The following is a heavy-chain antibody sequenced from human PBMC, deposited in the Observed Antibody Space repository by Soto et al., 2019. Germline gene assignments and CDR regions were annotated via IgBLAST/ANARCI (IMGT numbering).Heavy chain of an antibody. J-gene: IGHJ4*02. V-gene: IGHV1-3*01. CDR2: INAGNGNT. CDR3: AWTPITMVRGLLTTHYYFDY. CDR1: GHTFTNYA. D-gene: IGHD3-10*01. Sequence: ASVKVSCKASGHTFTNYALHWVRQAPGQRLEWMGWINAGNGNTKYSQKFQGRVTILGDTSASTAYMELSSLRSEDTAVYYCAWTPITMVRGLLTTHYYFDYWGQGTPVTVSS.